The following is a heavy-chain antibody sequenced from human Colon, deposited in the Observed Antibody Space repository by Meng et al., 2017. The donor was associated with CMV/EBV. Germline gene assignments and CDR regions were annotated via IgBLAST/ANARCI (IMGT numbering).Heavy chain of an antibody. D-gene: IGHD5-18*01. Sequence: ASVKVSCKASGYTFTGYYMHWVRQAPGQGLEWMGWINPNSGGTNYAQKFQGRVTMTRDTSISTVYMELSRLRSDDTAVYYCARRVVGSSGFDYWGQGTLVTVSS. CDR1: GYTFTGYY. J-gene: IGHJ4*02. CDR3: ARRVVGSSGFDY. V-gene: IGHV1-2*02. CDR2: INPNSGGT.